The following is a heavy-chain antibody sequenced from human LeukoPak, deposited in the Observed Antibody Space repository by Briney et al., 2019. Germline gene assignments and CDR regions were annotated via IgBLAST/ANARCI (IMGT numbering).Heavy chain of an antibody. D-gene: IGHD1-1*01. CDR1: GDSISSNY. J-gene: IGHJ6*02. V-gene: IGHV4-59*08. Sequence: SETLSLTCTVSGDSISSNYWSWIRQPPGKGLEWIGYIYYTGSTYYNPSLKSRVTISVDTSRIHFSLKLTSVTAADTAVYYCARRNDPYGLDVWSQGTTVTVSS. CDR3: ARRNDPYGLDV. CDR2: IYYTGST.